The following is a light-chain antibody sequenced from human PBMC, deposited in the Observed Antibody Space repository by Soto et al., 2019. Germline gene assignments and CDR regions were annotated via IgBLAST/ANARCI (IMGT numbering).Light chain of an antibody. V-gene: IGLV1-44*01. Sequence: QSVLTQPPSASGTPGQRVTISCNGSSSNIGSKTVNWYQQLPGTAPKLLIYSNYQRPSGVPDRFSGSKSGTSASLAISGLQSEDEADYYCSAWDASLNGYVFGTGTKVTVL. CDR2: SNY. J-gene: IGLJ1*01. CDR3: SAWDASLNGYV. CDR1: SSNIGSKT.